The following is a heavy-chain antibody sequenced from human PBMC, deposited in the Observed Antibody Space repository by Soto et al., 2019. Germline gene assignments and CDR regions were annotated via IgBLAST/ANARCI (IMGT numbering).Heavy chain of an antibody. CDR2: ISGAGSNT. Sequence: EVQVLDAGGGLVQPGGSLRLSCAASGFTFSNYAMSWVRQAPGKGLDWVSTISGAGSNTYYADSVKGRFSISRDNSKNMAYLEMKNLRAEDTAVYYCAKERLARGIDYWGQGTLVTVSS. D-gene: IGHD3-10*01. J-gene: IGHJ4*02. CDR3: AKERLARGIDY. V-gene: IGHV3-23*01. CDR1: GFTFSNYA.